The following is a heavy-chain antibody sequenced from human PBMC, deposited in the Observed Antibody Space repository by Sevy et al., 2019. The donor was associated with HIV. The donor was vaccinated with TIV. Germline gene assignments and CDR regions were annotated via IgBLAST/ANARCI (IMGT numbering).Heavy chain of an antibody. CDR1: GFTFSDQY. V-gene: IGHV3-11*01. CDR3: AREFRHAFDI. Sequence: GGSLRLSCAGSGFTFSDQYMSWIRQAPGKGLGWVSYISLSGSSIYYADSVKGRFTISRDNSKNSLYLQMNSLRAEDTAVYYCAREFRHAFDIWGQGTMVTVSS. J-gene: IGHJ3*02. CDR2: ISLSGSSI.